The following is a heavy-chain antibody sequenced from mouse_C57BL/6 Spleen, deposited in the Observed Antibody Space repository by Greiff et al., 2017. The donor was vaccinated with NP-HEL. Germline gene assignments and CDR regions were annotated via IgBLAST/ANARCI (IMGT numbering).Heavy chain of an antibody. CDR2: ISNGGGST. D-gene: IGHD1-1*01. CDR3: ARTATVVAGYYAMDY. CDR1: GFTFSDYY. Sequence: EVKLEESGGGLVQPGGSLKLSCAASGFTFSDYYMYWVRQTPEKRLEWVAYISNGGGSTYYPDTVKGRFTISRDNAKNTLYLQMSRLKSEDTAMYYCARTATVVAGYYAMDYWGQGTSVTVSS. J-gene: IGHJ4*01. V-gene: IGHV5-12*01.